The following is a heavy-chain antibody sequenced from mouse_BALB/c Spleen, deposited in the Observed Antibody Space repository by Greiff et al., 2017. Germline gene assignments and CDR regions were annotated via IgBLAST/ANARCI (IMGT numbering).Heavy chain of an antibody. CDR3: ARTPYYRYDGGNYYAMDY. Sequence: QVQLKQSGPGLVAPSQSLSITCTVSGFSLTSYGVHWVRQPPGKGLEWLGVIWSGGSTNYNSALMSRLSISKDNSKSQVFFKMNSLQTDDTAMYYCARTPYYRYDGGNYYAMDYWGQGTSVTVSS. CDR1: GFSLTSYG. CDR2: IWSGGST. D-gene: IGHD2-14*01. J-gene: IGHJ4*01. V-gene: IGHV2-9*02.